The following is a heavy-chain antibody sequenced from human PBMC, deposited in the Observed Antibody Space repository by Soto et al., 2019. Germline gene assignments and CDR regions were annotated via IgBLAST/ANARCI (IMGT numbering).Heavy chain of an antibody. D-gene: IGHD5-12*01. CDR2: IYYSRST. V-gene: IGHV4-31*03. Sequence: SETLSLTCTVSGGSISSGGYYWSWIRQHPGKGLEWIGYIYYSRSTYYNPSLKNRVTISVDTSKNQFSLKLSSVTAADTAVYYCARVPREYSGYDGHYYYYYYMDVWGKGTTVTVSS. J-gene: IGHJ6*03. CDR3: ARVPREYSGYDGHYYYYYYMDV. CDR1: GGSISSGGYY.